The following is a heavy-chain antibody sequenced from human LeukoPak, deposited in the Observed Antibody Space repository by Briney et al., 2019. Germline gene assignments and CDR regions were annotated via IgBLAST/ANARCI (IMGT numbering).Heavy chain of an antibody. J-gene: IGHJ4*02. V-gene: IGHV4-39*07. CDR2: VFHDGTT. CDR3: VRSGVVLQTGFDF. Sequence: SETLSLTCAVSGGPIMTAPYYWGWIRQPPGKGLEWLGSVFHDGTTYYSPSLKSRVTVSADTSRTRFSLSLTSSSAADTAVYYCVRSGVVLQTGFDFWGRGALVTVSS. D-gene: IGHD3-16*01. CDR1: GGPIMTAPYY.